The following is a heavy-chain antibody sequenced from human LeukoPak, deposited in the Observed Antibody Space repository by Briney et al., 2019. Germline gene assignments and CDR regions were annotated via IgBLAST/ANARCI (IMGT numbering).Heavy chain of an antibody. Sequence: ASVKVSCKASGYTFTNYGISWVRQAPGQGPEWMGWISAYSGHTNYAQKLQGRVTMTTDTSTSTAYTELWSLRSDDTAVYYCARDNHSGSWSWFDPWGQGTLVSVSS. V-gene: IGHV1-18*01. J-gene: IGHJ5*02. CDR2: ISAYSGHT. CDR3: ARDNHSGSWSWFDP. D-gene: IGHD6-13*01. CDR1: GYTFTNYG.